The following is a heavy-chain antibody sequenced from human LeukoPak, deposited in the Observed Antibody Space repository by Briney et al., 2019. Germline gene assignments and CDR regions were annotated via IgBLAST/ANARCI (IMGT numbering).Heavy chain of an antibody. J-gene: IGHJ5*02. V-gene: IGHV4-34*01. Sequence: SETLSLTCAVYGGSFSGYYWSWIRQPPGKGLEWIGEINHSGSTNYNPSLKSRVTISVDTSKNQFSLKLSSVTAADTAVCYCASMAVPAATPWGQGTLVTVSS. CDR3: ASMAVPAATP. D-gene: IGHD2-2*01. CDR1: GGSFSGYY. CDR2: INHSGST.